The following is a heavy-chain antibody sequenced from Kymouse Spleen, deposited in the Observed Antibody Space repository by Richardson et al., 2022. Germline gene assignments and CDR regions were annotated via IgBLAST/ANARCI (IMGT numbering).Heavy chain of an antibody. CDR1: GFTFSSYG. D-gene: IGHD3-10*01. V-gene: IGHV3-33*01. Sequence: QVQLVESGGGVVQPGRSLRLSCAASGFTFSSYGMHWVRQAPGKGLEWVAVIWYDGSNKYYADSVKGRFTISRDNSKNTLYLQMNSLRAEDTAVYYCARGYYGSGSSLYYYYYGMDVWGQGTTVTVSS. CDR3: ARGYYGSGSSLYYYYYGMDV. J-gene: IGHJ6*02. CDR2: IWYDGSNK.